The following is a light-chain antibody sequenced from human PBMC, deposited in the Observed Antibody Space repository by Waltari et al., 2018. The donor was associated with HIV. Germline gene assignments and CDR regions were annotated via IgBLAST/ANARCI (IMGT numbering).Light chain of an antibody. CDR3: QSYGGSLT. Sequence: EIVLTQSPGTLSLSPGERTTLSCRASQSVRRTYLAWYQQEPGQAPRLLIYGSSSRATGIPGRFSGSWSGTYFPLTISRLGPEDFSVYYCQSYGGSLTFGGGTKVEIK. J-gene: IGKJ4*01. V-gene: IGKV3-20*01. CDR2: GSS. CDR1: QSVRRTY.